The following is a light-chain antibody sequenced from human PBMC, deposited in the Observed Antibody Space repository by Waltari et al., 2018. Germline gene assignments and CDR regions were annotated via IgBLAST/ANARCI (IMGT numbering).Light chain of an antibody. Sequence: QSALTQPASVSGSPGQSITISCTGTSSDVGHYKRVSWYQQLPGTAPKLRIYAVRKRPAGVSVPFSGSKSGDMAVLTISGLQPEDEAEYFCSSYAGSSKGVFGGGTKVTVL. CDR2: AVR. CDR3: SSYAGSSKGV. V-gene: IGLV2-23*02. CDR1: SSDVGHYKR. J-gene: IGLJ2*01.